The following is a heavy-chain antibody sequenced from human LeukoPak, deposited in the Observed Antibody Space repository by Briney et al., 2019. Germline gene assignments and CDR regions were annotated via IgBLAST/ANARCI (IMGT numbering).Heavy chain of an antibody. V-gene: IGHV4-30-4*01. CDR3: ARAGSGYDDVLRTLSFFFDY. CDR1: GGSISSGDYY. J-gene: IGHJ4*02. CDR2: IYYSGST. D-gene: IGHD5-12*01. Sequence: MPSETLSLTCTVSGGSISSGDYYWSWIRQPPGKGLEWIGYIYYSGSTYYNPSLKSRVTISVDTSKNQFSLKLSSVTAADTAVYYCARAGSGYDDVLRTLSFFFDYWGQGTLVTVSS.